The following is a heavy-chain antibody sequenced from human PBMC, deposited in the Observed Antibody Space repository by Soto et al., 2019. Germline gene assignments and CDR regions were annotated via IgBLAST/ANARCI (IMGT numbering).Heavy chain of an antibody. Sequence: GASVKVSCTASRYTFTSYYIHWVRQAPGQGLEWMGWINPNNGYTKYTQKFQGRVTVTRDTSITTAYLELTRLQSDDTAVYYCAKAKFDFWSGYWSPSLDFWGQGTLVTVS. D-gene: IGHD3-3*01. CDR3: AKAKFDFWSGYWSPSLDF. V-gene: IGHV1-2*02. J-gene: IGHJ4*02. CDR2: INPNNGYT. CDR1: RYTFTSYY.